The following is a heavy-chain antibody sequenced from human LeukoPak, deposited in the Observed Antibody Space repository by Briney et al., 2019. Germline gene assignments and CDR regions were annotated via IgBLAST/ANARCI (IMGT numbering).Heavy chain of an antibody. CDR1: GGSFSGYY. CDR3: ARAGRWSPVLELRY. Sequence: SETLSLTCAVYGGSFSGYYWSWIRQPPGKGLEWIGEINHSGSTNYNPSLKSRVTISVDTSKNQFSLKLSSVTAADTAVYYCARAGRWSPVLELRYWGQGTLVTVSS. V-gene: IGHV4-34*09. D-gene: IGHD1-7*01. CDR2: INHSGST. J-gene: IGHJ4*02.